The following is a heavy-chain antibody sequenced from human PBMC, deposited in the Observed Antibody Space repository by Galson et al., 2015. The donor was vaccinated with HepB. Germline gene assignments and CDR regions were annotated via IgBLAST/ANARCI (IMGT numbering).Heavy chain of an antibody. J-gene: IGHJ4*02. D-gene: IGHD6-19*01. V-gene: IGHV1-69*13. CDR3: ARGRGIAVASGLDY. CDR2: IIPIFGTA. CDR1: GGTFSSYA. Sequence: SVKVSCKASGGTFSSYAISWVRQAPGQGLEWMGGIIPIFGTANYAQKFQGRVTITADESTSTAYMELSSLRSEDTAVYYCARGRGIAVASGLDYWGQGTLVTVSS.